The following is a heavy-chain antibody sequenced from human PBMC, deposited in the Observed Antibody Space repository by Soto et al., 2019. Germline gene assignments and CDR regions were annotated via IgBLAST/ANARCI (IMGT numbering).Heavy chain of an antibody. D-gene: IGHD2-15*01. J-gene: IGHJ6*02. CDR2: MNPNSGNT. Sequence: ASVKVSCKASGYTFTSYDINWVRHATGQVPEWMGWMNPNSGNTGYAQKFQGRVTMTRNTSISTAYMELSSLRSEDTAVYYCARGYCSGGSCYYYYGMDVWGQGTTVTVSS. CDR1: GYTFTSYD. CDR3: ARGYCSGGSCYYYYGMDV. V-gene: IGHV1-8*01.